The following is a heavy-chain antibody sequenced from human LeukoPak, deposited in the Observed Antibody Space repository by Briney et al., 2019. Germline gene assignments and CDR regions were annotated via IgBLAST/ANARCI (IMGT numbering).Heavy chain of an antibody. V-gene: IGHV4-59*01. CDR2: IYYSGST. CDR1: GGAISSYY. D-gene: IGHD3-3*01. CDR3: ARVYDFWSGSQEVSGYYYMDV. Sequence: PSETLSLTFTVSGGAISSYYWSWIRQPPGKGLEWIGYIYYSGSTNFNPSLKSRVTISVDTSKNQFSLKLSSVTAADTAVYYCARVYDFWSGSQEVSGYYYMDVWGKGTTVTVSS. J-gene: IGHJ6*03.